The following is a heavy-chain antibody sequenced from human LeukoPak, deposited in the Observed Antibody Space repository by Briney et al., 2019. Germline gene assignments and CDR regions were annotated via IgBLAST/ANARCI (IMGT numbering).Heavy chain of an antibody. CDR3: ARVGITMVRTDAFDI. CDR1: GITLNRYW. D-gene: IGHD3-10*01. Sequence: GGALRLSCAASGITLNRYWMHWVRQAPGKRLGWVSGIKREGSCTSYPDSVKGRFTLFRDRAKNTLYLQMNSLRAEDTAVYYCARVGITMVRTDAFDIWGLGTMVTVSS. CDR2: IKREGSCT. J-gene: IGHJ3*02. V-gene: IGHV3-74*01.